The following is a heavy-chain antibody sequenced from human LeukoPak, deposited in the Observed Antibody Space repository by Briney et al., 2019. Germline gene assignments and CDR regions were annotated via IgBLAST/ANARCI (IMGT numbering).Heavy chain of an antibody. CDR1: GGSISSYY. D-gene: IGHD6-13*01. CDR3: VSAAVGKPEYFQH. J-gene: IGHJ1*01. Sequence: PSETLSLTCTVSGGSISSYYWSWIRQPPGKGLEWIGYIYYSGSTNYNPSLKSRVTISVDTPKNQLSLKLSSVTAADTAVYYCVSAAVGKPEYFQHWGQGTLVTVSS. V-gene: IGHV4-59*01. CDR2: IYYSGST.